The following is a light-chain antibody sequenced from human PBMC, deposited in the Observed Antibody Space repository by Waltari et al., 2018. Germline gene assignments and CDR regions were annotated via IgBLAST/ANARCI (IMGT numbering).Light chain of an antibody. Sequence: EIVMTQSPATLSVSQGAGATLSCRASHSVSSTLAWYQHKPGQAPRLLINGASTRATGIPGRFSGSGSGTEFSLTIISLQPEDFAVYYCQQYHKWPFTFGGGTKVEIK. V-gene: IGKV3-15*01. J-gene: IGKJ4*01. CDR2: GAS. CDR1: HSVSST. CDR3: QQYHKWPFT.